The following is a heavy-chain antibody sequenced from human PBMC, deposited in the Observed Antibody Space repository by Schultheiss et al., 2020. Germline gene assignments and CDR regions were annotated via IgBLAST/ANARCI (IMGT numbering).Heavy chain of an antibody. CDR1: GFTFSSYG. Sequence: GGSLRLSCAASGFTFSSYGMHWVGQAPGKGLEWVAVISYDGSNKYYADSVKGRFTISRDNSKNTLYLQMNSLRAEDTAVYYCAKAKRPRGHTASYYFDYWGQGTLVTVSS. D-gene: IGHD5-18*01. J-gene: IGHJ4*02. CDR3: AKAKRPRGHTASYYFDY. V-gene: IGHV3-30*18. CDR2: ISYDGSNK.